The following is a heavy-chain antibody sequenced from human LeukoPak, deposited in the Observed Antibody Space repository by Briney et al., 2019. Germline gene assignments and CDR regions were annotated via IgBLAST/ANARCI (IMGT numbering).Heavy chain of an antibody. CDR2: INWNSDSI. V-gene: IGHV3-9*01. CDR3: AKERRADDAFDI. D-gene: IGHD5-24*01. Sequence: GGSLRLSCAASGFTFSSYTMNWVRHVPGKGLEWVSGINWNSDSIGYADSVKGRFTTSRDNAKNSLYLQMNSLRAEDTALYYCAKERRADDAFDIWGQGTMVTVSS. CDR1: GFTFSSYT. J-gene: IGHJ3*02.